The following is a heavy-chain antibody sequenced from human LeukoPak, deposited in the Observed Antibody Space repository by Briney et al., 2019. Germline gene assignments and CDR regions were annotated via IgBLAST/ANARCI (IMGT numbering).Heavy chain of an antibody. CDR1: GYTFTSYG. CDR2: IIPIFGTA. Sequence: ASVKVSCKASGYTFTSYGISWVRQAPGQGLEWMGGIIPIFGTANYAQKFQGRVTITADESTSTAYMELSSLRSEDTAVYYCARAYNWNDVGGAFDIWGQGTMVTVSS. D-gene: IGHD1-20*01. J-gene: IGHJ3*02. V-gene: IGHV1-69*13. CDR3: ARAYNWNDVGGAFDI.